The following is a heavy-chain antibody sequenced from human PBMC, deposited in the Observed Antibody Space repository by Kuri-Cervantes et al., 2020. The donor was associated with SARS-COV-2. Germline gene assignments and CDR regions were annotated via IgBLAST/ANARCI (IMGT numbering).Heavy chain of an antibody. V-gene: IGHV1-2*02. CDR1: GYTFTGYY. CDR2: INPNSGGT. D-gene: IGHD1-26*01. CDR3: ARDQFRGSYFLARWFDP. J-gene: IGHJ5*02. Sequence: ASVKVSCKASGYTFTGYYMHWVRQAPGQGLEWMGWINPNSGGTNYAQKFQGRVTMTRDTSISTAYMELSRLRSDDTAVYYCARDQFRGSYFLARWFDPWGQGTLVTVSS.